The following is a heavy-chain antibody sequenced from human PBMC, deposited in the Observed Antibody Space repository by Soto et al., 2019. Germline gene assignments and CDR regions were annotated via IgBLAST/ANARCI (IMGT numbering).Heavy chain of an antibody. V-gene: IGHV4-59*01. CDR2: IYYRGST. CDR1: GGSISSYY. J-gene: IGHJ6*02. D-gene: IGHD1-7*01. CDR3: ARAGGSITGTTGYYYGMDV. Sequence: SETLSLTCTVSGGSISSYYWSWIRQPPGKGLEWIGYIYYRGSTNYNPSLKSRVTVSVDTSKNQFSLKLSSVTAADTAVYYCARAGGSITGTTGYYYGMDVWGQGTTVTVSS.